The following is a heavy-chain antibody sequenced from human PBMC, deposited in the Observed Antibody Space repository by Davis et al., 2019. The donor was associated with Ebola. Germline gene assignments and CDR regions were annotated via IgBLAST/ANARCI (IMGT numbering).Heavy chain of an antibody. CDR3: ARAEDILTAYSQNYYYGVDV. J-gene: IGHJ6*02. CDR1: GFTFSSYV. V-gene: IGHV3-21*01. Sequence: GGSLRLSCAASGFTFSSYVMSWARQAPGKGLEWVSCISSSSSYIYYADSVKGRFTVSRDNAKNSLYLQMNSLRAEDTAVYYCARAEDILTAYSQNYYYGVDVWGLGTTVSVSS. CDR2: ISSSSSYI. D-gene: IGHD3-9*01.